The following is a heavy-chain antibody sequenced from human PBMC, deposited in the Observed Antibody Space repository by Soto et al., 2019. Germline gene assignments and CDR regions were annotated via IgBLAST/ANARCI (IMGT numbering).Heavy chain of an antibody. J-gene: IGHJ6*02. CDR3: AKTLSTAVNYGLDV. Sequence: EVQLLESGGGLVQPGGSLRLSCGASGFTFSDNAMTWVRQAPGKGLEWVSSISDDGDSTYYADSVKGRFTISRDNSKNTLFLQMSSLGAEVTVVYYSAKTLSTAVNYGLDVWGQGTSVTVSS. CDR2: ISDDGDST. D-gene: IGHD2-2*01. V-gene: IGHV3-23*01. CDR1: GFTFSDNA.